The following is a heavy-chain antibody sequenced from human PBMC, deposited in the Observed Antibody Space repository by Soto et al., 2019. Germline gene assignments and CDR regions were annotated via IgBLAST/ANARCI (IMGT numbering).Heavy chain of an antibody. D-gene: IGHD3-22*01. CDR2: LSGSGVST. CDR1: GFTFSSYA. V-gene: IGHV3-23*01. J-gene: IGHJ6*02. Sequence: EVQLLESGGGLVQPGGSLRLSCAASGFTFSSYAMTWVRQAPGKGLEWVSALSGSGVSTYYADSVKGRFTISRDNSKNRLYLQLNSLRAENTAVYYCAKGGGSKDYYDPSGSYLHYHYAMDVWGQGTTLTVSS. CDR3: AKGGGSKDYYDPSGSYLHYHYAMDV.